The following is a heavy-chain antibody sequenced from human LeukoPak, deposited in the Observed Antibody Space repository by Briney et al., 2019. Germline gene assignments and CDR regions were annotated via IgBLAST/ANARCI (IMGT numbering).Heavy chain of an antibody. CDR1: GYTFTSYG. V-gene: IGHV1-18*01. J-gene: IGHJ3*02. CDR2: VSAYNGNT. CDR3: ARVPGPYYYDSSGYYYAFDI. D-gene: IGHD3-22*01. Sequence: ASVKVSCKASGYTFTSYGISWVRQAPAQGLEWMGWVSAYNGNTNYAQKLQGRVTMTTDTSTSTAYMELRSLRSDDTAVYYCARVPGPYYYDSSGYYYAFDIWGQGTMVTVSS.